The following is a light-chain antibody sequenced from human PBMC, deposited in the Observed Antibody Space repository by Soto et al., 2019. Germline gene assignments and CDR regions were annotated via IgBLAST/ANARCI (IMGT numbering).Light chain of an antibody. CDR2: KIS. V-gene: IGKV2-24*01. J-gene: IGKJ1*01. CDR3: MQATQPTWT. Sequence: DIVMTQTPLSSRVTLGQPASISCRSSQSLVHSDGNTYLNWLHQRPGQPPRLLLYKISNRFFGVPDRFSGSGAGTHFTLTINRVEAEDVVVYYCMQATQPTWTFGQGTKVEIK. CDR1: QSLVHSDGNTY.